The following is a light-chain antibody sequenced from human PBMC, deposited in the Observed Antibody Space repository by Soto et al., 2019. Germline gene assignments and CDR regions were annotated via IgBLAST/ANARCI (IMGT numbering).Light chain of an antibody. CDR3: SSYTTRSTLV. CDR1: SSDVGAYYF. CDR2: DVT. V-gene: IGLV2-14*01. J-gene: IGLJ2*01. Sequence: QSALTQPASVSGSPGQSITISCTGTSSDVGAYYFVSWYQHSPGKAPKLVTFDVTHRPPGISDRFSGSKSANTASLTISGLQAADEAFYYCSSYTTRSTLVFGGGTKVTVL.